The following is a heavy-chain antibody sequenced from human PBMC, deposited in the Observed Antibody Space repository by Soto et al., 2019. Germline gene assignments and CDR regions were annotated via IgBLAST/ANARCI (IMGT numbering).Heavy chain of an antibody. CDR1: GFSLSTSGVG. J-gene: IGHJ5*02. V-gene: IGHV2-5*02. CDR2: IYWDDDK. CDR3: ARGELLWFGELRRFDP. D-gene: IGHD3-10*01. Sequence: QITLKESGPTLVKPTQTLTLTCTFSGFSLSTSGVGVGWIRQPPGKALEWLALIYWDDDKRYSPSLKSRLTITKDNSKNQVVLTMTNMDPVDTATYYCARGELLWFGELRRFDPWGQGTLVTVSS.